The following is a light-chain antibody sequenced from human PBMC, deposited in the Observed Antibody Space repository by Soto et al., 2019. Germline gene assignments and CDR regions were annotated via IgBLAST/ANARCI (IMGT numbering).Light chain of an antibody. CDR1: QSVGRNF. CDR3: QQRSSWPLT. V-gene: IGKV3D-20*02. CDR2: DSS. J-gene: IGKJ4*01. Sequence: EIVMTQSPATLSVSPGERATLSCMASQSVGRNFLAWYQQKPGQPPRLLIYDSSTRATGIPARFSGSGSGTDFTLTISSLEPEDFAVYYCQQRSSWPLTFGGWTKVDIK.